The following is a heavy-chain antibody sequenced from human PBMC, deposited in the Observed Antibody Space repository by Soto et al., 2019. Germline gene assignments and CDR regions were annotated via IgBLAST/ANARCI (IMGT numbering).Heavy chain of an antibody. CDR2: ISYDGSNK. V-gene: IGHV3-30-3*01. D-gene: IGHD2-15*01. J-gene: IGHJ4*02. Sequence: PGGSLRLSCAASGFTFSSYAMHWVRQAPGKGLEWVAVISYDGSNKYYADSVKGRFTISRDNSKNTLYLQMNSLRAEDTAVYYCARDAVYIVVVVDGGYFDYWGQGTLVRVSS. CDR1: GFTFSSYA. CDR3: ARDAVYIVVVVDGGYFDY.